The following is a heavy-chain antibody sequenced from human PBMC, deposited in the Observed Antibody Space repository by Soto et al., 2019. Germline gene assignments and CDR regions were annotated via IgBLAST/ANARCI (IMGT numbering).Heavy chain of an antibody. Sequence: SETLSLTCTVSGGSISSYYWSWIRQPPGKGLEWIGYIYYSGSTNYNPSLKSRVTISVDTSKHQFSLKLSSVTAADTAVYYCARGYYGSGGTPAEHGMDVWGQGTTVTVSS. J-gene: IGHJ6*02. CDR2: IYYSGST. CDR3: ARGYYGSGGTPAEHGMDV. D-gene: IGHD3-10*01. V-gene: IGHV4-59*01. CDR1: GGSISSYY.